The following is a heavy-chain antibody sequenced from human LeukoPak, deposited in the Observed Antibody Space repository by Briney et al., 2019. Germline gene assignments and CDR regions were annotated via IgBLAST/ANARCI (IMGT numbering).Heavy chain of an antibody. J-gene: IGHJ6*02. Sequence: GESLRLSCAASGFTFSSYAMSWVRQAPGKGLEWVSAISGSGGSTYYADSVKGRFTISRDNSKNALYLQMNSLRAEDTAVYYCAKSLPRYYYYGMDVWGQGTTVTVSS. CDR3: AKSLPRYYYYGMDV. CDR2: ISGSGGST. V-gene: IGHV3-23*01. CDR1: GFTFSSYA.